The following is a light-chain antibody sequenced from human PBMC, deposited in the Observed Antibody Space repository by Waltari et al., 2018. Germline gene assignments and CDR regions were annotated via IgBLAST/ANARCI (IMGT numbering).Light chain of an antibody. CDR2: LNSDGSH. Sequence: QLVLTQSPSASASLVASVQLTCTPISVPSRYANAWHQQQPEKGPRYLMKLNSDGSHSKGDGIPDRFSGSSSGAERYLTISSLQSEDEADYYCQTWGTGIQVFGGGTKLTVL. J-gene: IGLJ3*02. CDR1: SVPSRYA. V-gene: IGLV4-69*01. CDR3: QTWGTGIQV.